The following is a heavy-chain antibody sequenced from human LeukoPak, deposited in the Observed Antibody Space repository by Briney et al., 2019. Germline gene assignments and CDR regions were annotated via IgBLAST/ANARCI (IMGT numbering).Heavy chain of an antibody. CDR1: GYSFIDYL. V-gene: IGHV1-2*02. J-gene: IGHJ4*02. Sequence: ASVKVSCKASGYSFIDYLLHWVRQAPGQGPEWMGWINPRSGATSYAQQFQARVTVTRDTSISTAYMELTRLTSDDTAVYFCARDHSRAQAGYDTPSDWFRGTLAIVSS. CDR2: INPRSGAT. CDR3: ARDHSRAQAGYDTPSD. D-gene: IGHD5-12*01.